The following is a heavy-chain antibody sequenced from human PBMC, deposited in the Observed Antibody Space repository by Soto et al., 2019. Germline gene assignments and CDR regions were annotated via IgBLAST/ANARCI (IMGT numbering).Heavy chain of an antibody. CDR1: GGSFSGHY. D-gene: IGHD3-10*01. J-gene: IGHJ6*02. CDR3: TTQGFGILHGLVDV. V-gene: IGHV4-34*06. Sequence: SETLSLTCAVSGGSFSGHYWSWIRQPPEKGLEWIGELNHSGSTNYNPSLKSRLIISVDTSKNQVSLKLASVTAADTAVYYCTTQGFGILHGLVDVWGQGTTVTVSS. CDR2: LNHSGST.